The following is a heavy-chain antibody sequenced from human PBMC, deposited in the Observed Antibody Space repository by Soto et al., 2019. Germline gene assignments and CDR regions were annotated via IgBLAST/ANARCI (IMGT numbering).Heavy chain of an antibody. CDR2: INPNNGDT. CDR3: TKNREY. J-gene: IGHJ4*02. V-gene: IGHV1-2*02. CDR1: GYTFTAHY. Sequence: SVAEVKKPGASVKVSCKASGYTFTAHYIQWVRQAPGQGFEWMGWINPNNGDTTYAQNFQGRVTLTRDTSISTAYMELSSLRSDDTATYYCTKNREYWGQGTLVTVSS.